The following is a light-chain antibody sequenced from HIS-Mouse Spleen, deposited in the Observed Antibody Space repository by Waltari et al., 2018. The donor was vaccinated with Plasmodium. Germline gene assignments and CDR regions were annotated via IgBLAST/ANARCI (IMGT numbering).Light chain of an antibody. Sequence: QSVLTQPPSVSGAPGQRVTIPCTGSSPNIRAGYDLHWYQQLPGTAPKLLIYGNSNRPSGVPDRFSGSKSGTSASLAITGLQAEDEADYYCQSYDSSLSGWVFGGGTKLTVL. J-gene: IGLJ3*02. CDR1: SPNIRAGYD. V-gene: IGLV1-40*01. CDR2: GNS. CDR3: QSYDSSLSGWV.